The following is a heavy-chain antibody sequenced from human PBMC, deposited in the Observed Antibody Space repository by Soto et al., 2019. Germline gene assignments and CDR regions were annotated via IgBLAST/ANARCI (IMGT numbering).Heavy chain of an antibody. D-gene: IGHD3-22*01. CDR1: GDTFTSYY. CDR3: ARSFSYYDSSGSVNWFDP. V-gene: IGHV1-46*01. CDR2: INPSGGST. J-gene: IGHJ5*02. Sequence: ASVKVSCKASGDTFTSYYMHWVRQAPGQGLEWMGIINPSGGSTSYAQKFQGRVTMTRDTSTSTVYMELSSLRSEDTAVYYCARSFSYYDSSGSVNWFDPWGQGTLVTVSS.